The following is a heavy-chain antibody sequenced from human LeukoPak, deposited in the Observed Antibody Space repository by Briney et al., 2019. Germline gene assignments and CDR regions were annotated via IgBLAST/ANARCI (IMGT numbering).Heavy chain of an antibody. Sequence: SETLSLTCAVSGYSISSGYYWGWIRQPPGKGLEWIGSIYHSGSTYYNPSLKSRVTISVDTSKNQFSLKLSSVTAADTAVYYCAREGPYDFWSGFRYYYYMDVWGKGTTVTASS. CDR2: IYHSGST. CDR1: GYSISSGYY. CDR3: AREGPYDFWSGFRYYYYMDV. J-gene: IGHJ6*03. D-gene: IGHD3-3*01. V-gene: IGHV4-38-2*02.